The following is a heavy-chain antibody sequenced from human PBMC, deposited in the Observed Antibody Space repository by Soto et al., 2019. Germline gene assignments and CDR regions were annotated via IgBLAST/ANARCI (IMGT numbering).Heavy chain of an antibody. CDR3: ARQGGSCSSNSCYRSCFDL. D-gene: IGHD2-2*01. J-gene: IGHJ5*02. Sequence: PSETLSLTCTVSGGSISTSSYYWAWIRQPPGKGLEWLGSIYYSGTTYYNPSLKSRVTISVDRSKNQFSLNLSLVTAADTALFYCARQGGSCSSNSCYRSCFDLWGQGTPVTVSS. CDR1: GGSISTSSYY. V-gene: IGHV4-39*01. CDR2: IYYSGTT.